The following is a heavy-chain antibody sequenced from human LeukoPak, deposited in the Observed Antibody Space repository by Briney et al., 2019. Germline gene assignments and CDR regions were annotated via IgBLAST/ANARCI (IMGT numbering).Heavy chain of an antibody. J-gene: IGHJ4*02. CDR3: ARADDSSGPQTGWVY. V-gene: IGHV1-2*04. Sequence: GASVKVSCKASGYTFTGYYMHWVRQAPGQGLEWMGWINPNSGGTNYAQKFQGWVTMTRDTSISTAYMELSRLRSDDTAVYYCARADDSSGPQTGWVYWGQGTLVTVSS. CDR2: INPNSGGT. D-gene: IGHD3-22*01. CDR1: GYTFTGYY.